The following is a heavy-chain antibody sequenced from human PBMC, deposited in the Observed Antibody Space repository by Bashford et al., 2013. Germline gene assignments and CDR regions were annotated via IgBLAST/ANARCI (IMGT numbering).Heavy chain of an antibody. Sequence: NYRPPLKSRVTISLDTPNNQFSLKLSSVTAADTAVYYCARVPKYYDIFNGYHLDYWGLGTLVTVSS. J-gene: IGHJ4*02. CDR3: ARVPKYYDIFNGYHLDY. D-gene: IGHD3-9*01. V-gene: IGHV4-34*13.